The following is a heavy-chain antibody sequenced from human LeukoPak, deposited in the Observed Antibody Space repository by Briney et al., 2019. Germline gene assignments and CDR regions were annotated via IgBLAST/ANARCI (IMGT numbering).Heavy chain of an antibody. Sequence: PGRSLRLSCAASGFTFSSYAMHWVRQAPGKGLEWVAVISYDGSNKYYADSVKGRFTISRDNSKNSLYLQMNSLKTEDTAVYYCARDGELGYWGQGTLVTVSS. D-gene: IGHD2-21*01. CDR3: ARDGELGY. J-gene: IGHJ4*02. V-gene: IGHV3-30-3*01. CDR1: GFTFSSYA. CDR2: ISYDGSNK.